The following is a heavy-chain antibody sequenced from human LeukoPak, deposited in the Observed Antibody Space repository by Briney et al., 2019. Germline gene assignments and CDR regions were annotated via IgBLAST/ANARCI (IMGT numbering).Heavy chain of an antibody. CDR3: ARRGTIAVPVFWFDP. CDR1: GFTFSSYW. J-gene: IGHJ5*02. Sequence: PGGSLRLSCAASGFTFSSYWMSWVRQAPGKGLEWVGNIKQDGSEKYYLDSLEGRFTISRDNAKNSVYLQINRLRAEDTAVYYCARRGTIAVPVFWFDPWGQGTLVIVSS. CDR2: IKQDGSEK. V-gene: IGHV3-7*01. D-gene: IGHD6-19*01.